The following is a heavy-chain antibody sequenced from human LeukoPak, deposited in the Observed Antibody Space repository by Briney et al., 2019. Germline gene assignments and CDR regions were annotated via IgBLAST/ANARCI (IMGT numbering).Heavy chain of an antibody. D-gene: IGHD6-19*01. CDR1: GGSISSYY. CDR2: IYTSGST. V-gene: IGHV4-4*07. Sequence: SETLSLTCTVSGGSISSYYWCWIRQPAGKGLEWIGRIYTSGSTNYNPSLKSRVTMSVDTSKNQFSLKLSSVTAADTAVYYCARVPAVAGPLLWYFDLWGRGTLVTVSS. J-gene: IGHJ2*01. CDR3: ARVPAVAGPLLWYFDL.